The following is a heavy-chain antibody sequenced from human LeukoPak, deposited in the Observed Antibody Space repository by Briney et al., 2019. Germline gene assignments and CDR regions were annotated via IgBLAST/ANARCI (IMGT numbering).Heavy chain of an antibody. D-gene: IGHD3-22*01. CDR1: VFTGSSND. CDR3: ARGLGSGYYAFDY. J-gene: IGHJ4*02. CDR2: IYSGDST. Sequence: GGSLRLYCAASVFTGSSNDMIWVRQARWKGREWVLVIYSGDSTYYADSVKGRFTISRDNSKNTLYLQMNSLRVEDTAVYYCARGLGSGYYAFDYWGQGTLVTVSS. V-gene: IGHV3-53*01.